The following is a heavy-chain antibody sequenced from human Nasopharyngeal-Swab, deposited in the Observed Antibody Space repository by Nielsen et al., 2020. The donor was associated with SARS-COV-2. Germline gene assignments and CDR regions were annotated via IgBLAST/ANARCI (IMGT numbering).Heavy chain of an antibody. CDR1: GFTFSSYG. V-gene: IGHV3-30*18. CDR2: ISYDGSNK. CDR3: AKDPGIQYQLLWWNWFDP. J-gene: IGHJ5*02. Sequence: GESLKISCAASGFTFSSYGMHWVRQAPGKGLEWVAVISYDGSNKYYADSVKGRFTISRDNSKNTLYLQMNSLRAEDTAVYYCAKDPGIQYQLLWWNWFDPWGQGTLVTVSS. D-gene: IGHD2-2*01.